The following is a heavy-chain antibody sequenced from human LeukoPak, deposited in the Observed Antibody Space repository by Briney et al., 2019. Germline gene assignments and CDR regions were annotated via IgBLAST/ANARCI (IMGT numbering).Heavy chain of an antibody. CDR2: MNPNSGNT. Sequence: GASVKVSCKASGYTFTSYDINWVRQATGQGLEWMGWMNPNSGNTGYAQKFQGRVTMTRNTSISTAYMELSSLRSEDTAVYYCALAYFDWLLYPTNWFDPRGQGTLVTVSS. J-gene: IGHJ5*02. CDR3: ALAYFDWLLYPTNWFDP. D-gene: IGHD3-9*01. V-gene: IGHV1-8*01. CDR1: GYTFTSYD.